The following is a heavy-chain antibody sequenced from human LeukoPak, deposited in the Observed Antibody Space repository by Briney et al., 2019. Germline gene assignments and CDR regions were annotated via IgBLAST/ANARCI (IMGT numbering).Heavy chain of an antibody. J-gene: IGHJ6*03. CDR3: ARNLEVVVAAIVGEGYYYYYMDV. CDR1: GGSISSSNYY. V-gene: IGHV4-61*05. CDR2: IYYSGST. D-gene: IGHD2-15*01. Sequence: SETLSLTCTVSGGSISSSNYYWGWIRQPPGKGLEWIGYIYYSGSTNYNPSLKSRVTISVDTSKNQFSLKLSSVTAADTAVYYCARNLEVVVAAIVGEGYYYYYMDVWGKGTTVTVSS.